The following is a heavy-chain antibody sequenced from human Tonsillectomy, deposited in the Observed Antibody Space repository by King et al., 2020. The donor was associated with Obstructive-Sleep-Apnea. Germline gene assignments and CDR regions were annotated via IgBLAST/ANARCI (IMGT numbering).Heavy chain of an antibody. J-gene: IGHJ4*02. CDR3: ARDKYDGRRGYSYGNR. Sequence: VQLVESGGGVVQPGRSLRLSCAASGFTFSSYAMHWVRQAPGKGLEWVAVISYDGSNKYYADSVKGRFTISRDNSKNTLYLQMNSLRAEDTAVYYCARDKYDGRRGYSYGNRWGQGTLVTVSS. V-gene: IGHV3-30-3*01. CDR1: GFTFSSYA. D-gene: IGHD5-18*01. CDR2: ISYDGSNK.